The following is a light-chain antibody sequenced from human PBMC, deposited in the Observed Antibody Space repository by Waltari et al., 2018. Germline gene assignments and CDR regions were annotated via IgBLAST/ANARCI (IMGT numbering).Light chain of an antibody. V-gene: IGKV3-11*01. CDR2: DAS. J-gene: IGKJ4*01. CDR3: QQRSKWPLT. Sequence: DIVLTQSTATLSLSPGERATLSCRASQSVTNYLAWYQLKPGQAPRLLIYDASNRATGIPARFSGSGSGTDFTLTISNLEPEDSAVYYCQQRSKWPLTFGRGTKVEIK. CDR1: QSVTNY.